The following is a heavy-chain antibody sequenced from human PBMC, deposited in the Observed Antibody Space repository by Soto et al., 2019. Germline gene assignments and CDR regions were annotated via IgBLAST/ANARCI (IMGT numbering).Heavy chain of an antibody. CDR1: GGSSSGTY. CDR2: ITHSGST. CDR3: ARDWMK. J-gene: IGHJ4*02. D-gene: IGHD2-2*03. Sequence: QVQLHLGGAGLLKPSETLPLPCGVLGGSSSGTYWTWIRQPPGKGLEWIGEITHSGSTNYNPSLKSRVSISIDTSQNQFSLKLTSVTAADTAVYYCARDWMKWGQGTLVTVSS. V-gene: IGHV4-34*01.